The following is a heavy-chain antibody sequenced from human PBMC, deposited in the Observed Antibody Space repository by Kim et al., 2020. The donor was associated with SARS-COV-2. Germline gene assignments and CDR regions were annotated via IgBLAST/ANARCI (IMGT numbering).Heavy chain of an antibody. Sequence: PTLQSRVTISVDTSKNQFSLKLSSVTAADTAVYYCARGSGSYFGGAFDIWGQGTMVTVSS. CDR3: ARGSGSYFGGAFDI. D-gene: IGHD1-26*01. J-gene: IGHJ3*02. V-gene: IGHV4-59*09.